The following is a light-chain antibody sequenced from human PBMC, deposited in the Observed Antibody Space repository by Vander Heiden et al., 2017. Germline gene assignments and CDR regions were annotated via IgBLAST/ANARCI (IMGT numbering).Light chain of an antibody. CDR1: QDISNY. J-gene: IGKJ4*01. CDR2: DAS. Sequence: DIQMTQSPSSLSASVGDRVTITCQASQDISNYLNWYQQKPGKAPKLLIYDASNLETGVPSRFSGSGSGTDFTFTISSLQPEDLATYYWQQDDNLLTFGGGTKVEIK. CDR3: QQDDNLLT. V-gene: IGKV1-33*01.